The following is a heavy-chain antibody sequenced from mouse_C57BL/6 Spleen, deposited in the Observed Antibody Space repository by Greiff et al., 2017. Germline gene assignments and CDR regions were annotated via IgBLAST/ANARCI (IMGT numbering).Heavy chain of an antibody. CDR2: IRSKSNNYAT. CDR1: GFSFNTYA. J-gene: IGHJ2*01. Sequence: DVMLVESGGGLVQPKGSLKLSCAASGFSFNTYAMNWVRQAPGKGLEWVARIRSKSNNYATYYADSVKDRFTISRDDSESMLYLQMNNLKTEDTAMYYCVRGYGKIDYWSQGTTLTVSS. D-gene: IGHD2-1*01. CDR3: VRGYGKIDY. V-gene: IGHV10-1*01.